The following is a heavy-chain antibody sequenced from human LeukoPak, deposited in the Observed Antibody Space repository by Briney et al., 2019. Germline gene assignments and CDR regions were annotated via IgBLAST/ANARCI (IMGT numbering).Heavy chain of an antibody. CDR2: ISRTSDYM. V-gene: IGHV3-21*01. CDR1: GFTFSTYK. D-gene: IGHD6-13*01. Sequence: GGSLRLSCAASGFTFSTYKMNWVRQAPGKGLEWVSSISRTSDYMYYADSVKGRFTISRDNAKDSLYLQMNSLRAEDTAVYYCATFYGGSWNYFVHWGQGTLVSVSS. J-gene: IGHJ4*02. CDR3: ATFYGGSWNYFVH.